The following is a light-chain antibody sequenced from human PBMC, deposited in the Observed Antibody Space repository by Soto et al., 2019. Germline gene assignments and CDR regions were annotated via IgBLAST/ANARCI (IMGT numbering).Light chain of an antibody. V-gene: IGLV2-23*03. J-gene: IGLJ1*01. Sequence: QSVLTQPASVSGSPGQSITISCTGTSSDVGIYNLVSWYQHHPGKAPKLMIYEGNKRPSGVSNRFSGSKSDNTASLTISGLQAEDEADYYCCSYAGSSTFALYFFGTGTKVTVL. CDR3: CSYAGSSTFALYF. CDR1: SSDVGIYNL. CDR2: EGN.